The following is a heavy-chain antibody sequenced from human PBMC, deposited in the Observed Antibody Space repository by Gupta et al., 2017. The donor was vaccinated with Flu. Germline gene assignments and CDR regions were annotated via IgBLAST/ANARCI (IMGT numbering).Heavy chain of an antibody. Sequence: EVQLVESGGDLVQPGGSLRLSCRDSGFIFREHEFSWVRLAPGKRLEWISYISSSGVTYYTESVKGRFTISRDNAERSIYLQMNSLRVEDTAIYYCARGHWDLWGQGTLVTVSS. CDR1: GFIFREHE. CDR2: ISSSGVT. J-gene: IGHJ5*02. CDR3: ARGHWDL. V-gene: IGHV3-48*03.